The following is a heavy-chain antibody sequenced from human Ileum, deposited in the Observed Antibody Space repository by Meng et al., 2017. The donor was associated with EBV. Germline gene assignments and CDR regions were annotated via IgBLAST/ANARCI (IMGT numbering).Heavy chain of an antibody. J-gene: IGHJ5*02. CDR3: ARGSGAGGRDWFDP. Sequence: QVGLVQAGAEVEKPGAAVKVSCKSSGYTFINHDMNWVRQAAGQGLESIGWMNSYTGNAGYAQKFRGRVTMTRDTSINTAYLEVISLTSEDTAVYYCARGSGAGGRDWFDPWGQGTLVTVSS. CDR2: MNSYTGNA. V-gene: IGHV1-8*01. CDR1: GYTFINHD. D-gene: IGHD3-16*01.